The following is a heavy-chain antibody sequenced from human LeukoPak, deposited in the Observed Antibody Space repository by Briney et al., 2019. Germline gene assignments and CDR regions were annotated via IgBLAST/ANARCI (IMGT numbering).Heavy chain of an antibody. CDR3: AKDIDY. V-gene: IGHV3-30*18. CDR2: ISYDGSNK. J-gene: IGHJ4*02. CDR1: GFTFSSYG. Sequence: GGSLRLSCAASGFTFSSYGMHWVRQAPGKGLEWVAVISYDGSNKYYADSVKGRFTISRDNSKNTLYLQMNSLRAEDTAVYYCAKDIDYWGQGTLVTVSS.